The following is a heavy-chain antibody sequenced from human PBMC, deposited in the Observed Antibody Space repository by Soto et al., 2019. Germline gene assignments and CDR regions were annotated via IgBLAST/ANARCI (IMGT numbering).Heavy chain of an antibody. Sequence: WETLSLTCIVSGGSISEKYWNWVRQPPGKGLEWIGLIFANGHTDYNPSLKSRVTMSVDASKNQFSLRLTSMTAADTAVYYCVASLAASGLNWLDPWGRGILVTVSS. CDR1: GGSISEKY. CDR3: VASLAASGLNWLDP. V-gene: IGHV4-4*07. D-gene: IGHD6-13*01. CDR2: IFANGHT. J-gene: IGHJ5*02.